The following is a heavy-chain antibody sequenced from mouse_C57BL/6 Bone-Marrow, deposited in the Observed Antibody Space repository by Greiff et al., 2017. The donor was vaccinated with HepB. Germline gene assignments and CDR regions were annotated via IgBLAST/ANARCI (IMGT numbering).Heavy chain of an antibody. CDR2: IDPENGDT. CDR3: TLDLRWLPAYYFDY. Sequence: VQLQQSGAELVRPGASVKLSCTASGFNIKDDYMHWVKQRPEQGLEWIGWIDPENGDTEYASKFQGKATITADKSSNTAYLQLSSLTSEDTAVYYCTLDLRWLPAYYFDYWGQGTTLTVSS. CDR1: GFNIKDDY. D-gene: IGHD2-2*01. V-gene: IGHV14-4*01. J-gene: IGHJ2*01.